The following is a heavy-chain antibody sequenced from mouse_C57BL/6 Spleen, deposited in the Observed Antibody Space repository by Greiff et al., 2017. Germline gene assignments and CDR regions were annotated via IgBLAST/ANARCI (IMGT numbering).Heavy chain of an antibody. CDR3: ARSVGYYAYFDY. V-gene: IGHV2-2*01. D-gene: IGHD2-3*01. CDR2: IWSGGST. J-gene: IGHJ2*01. CDR1: GFSLTSYG. Sequence: VMLVELGPGLVQPSQSLSITCTVSGFSLTSYGVHWVRQSPGKGLEWLGVIWSGGSTDYNAAFISRLSISKDNSKSQVFFKMNSLQADDTAIYYCARSVGYYAYFDYWGQGTTLTVSS.